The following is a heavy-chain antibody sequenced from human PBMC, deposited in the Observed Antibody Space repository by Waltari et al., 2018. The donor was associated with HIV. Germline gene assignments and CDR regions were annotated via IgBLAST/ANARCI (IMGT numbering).Heavy chain of an antibody. CDR3: AGEVGYCSGGTCYSGWFDP. J-gene: IGHJ5*02. CDR1: GYPISSGYY. Sequence: QVQLQESGPGLVTPSETLSLTCAVSGYPISSGYYWGWIRQPPGKGLEWIGSIHHSGSTYYNPSLKSRVTLSVDTSKNHFSLKLNSVTAADKAVYYCAGEVGYCSGGTCYSGWFDPWGQGTLVTVSS. D-gene: IGHD2-15*01. CDR2: IHHSGST. V-gene: IGHV4-38-2*01.